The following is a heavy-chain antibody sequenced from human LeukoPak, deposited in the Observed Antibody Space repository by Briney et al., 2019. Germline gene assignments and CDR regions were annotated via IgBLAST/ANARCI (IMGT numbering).Heavy chain of an antibody. CDR2: IYYSGST. Sequence: PSETLSLTCTVSGGSISSYYWSWIRQPPGKGLEWIGYIYYSGSTNYNPSLKSRVTISVDTSKNQFSLKLSSVTAADTAVYHCVSSYGDRSKFDYWGQGTLVTVSS. CDR3: VSSYGDRSKFDY. J-gene: IGHJ4*02. V-gene: IGHV4-59*01. CDR1: GGSISSYY. D-gene: IGHD4-17*01.